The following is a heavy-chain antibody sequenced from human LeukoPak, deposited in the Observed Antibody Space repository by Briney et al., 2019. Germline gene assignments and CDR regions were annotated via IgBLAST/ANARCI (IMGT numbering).Heavy chain of an antibody. V-gene: IGHV3-23*01. D-gene: IGHD3-22*01. CDR3: AKSHSDSSGYYPTVDY. CDR1: GFTFSSYA. CDR2: ISVSGGSR. Sequence: GGSLRLSCAASGFTFSSYAMSWVRQAPGKGLEWVSAISVSGGSRYYADSVKGRFTISRDNSKNTLYLQMNSLRAEDTAVYYCAKSHSDSSGYYPTVDYWGQGTLVTVSS. J-gene: IGHJ4*02.